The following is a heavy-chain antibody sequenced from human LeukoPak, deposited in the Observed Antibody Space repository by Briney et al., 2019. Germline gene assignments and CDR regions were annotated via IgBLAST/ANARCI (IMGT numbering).Heavy chain of an antibody. CDR3: ARSIRGSARFDY. D-gene: IGHD3-10*01. V-gene: IGHV3-11*06. CDR1: GFTFSDYY. CDR2: ISSSSSHT. Sequence: PGGSLRLSCAASGFTFSDYYMNWIRQAPGKGLEWVSYISSSSSHTNYADSVKGRFTISSDNAKNSLYLQMNSLRAEDTAVYYCARSIRGSARFDYWGQGTLVTVSS. J-gene: IGHJ4*02.